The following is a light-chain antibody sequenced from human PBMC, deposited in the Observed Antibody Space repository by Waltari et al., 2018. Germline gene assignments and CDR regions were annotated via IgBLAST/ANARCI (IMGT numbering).Light chain of an antibody. J-gene: IGLJ3*02. Sequence: QSALTQPRSVSGSPGLSVTISCPGTSRAVGSYNYVPWYQQHPGKAPKLMIYDVSKRPSGVPDRFSGSKSGNTASLTISGLQAEDEADYYCCSYAGSYTWVFGGGTKLTVL. V-gene: IGLV2-11*01. CDR1: SRAVGSYNY. CDR3: CSYAGSYTWV. CDR2: DVS.